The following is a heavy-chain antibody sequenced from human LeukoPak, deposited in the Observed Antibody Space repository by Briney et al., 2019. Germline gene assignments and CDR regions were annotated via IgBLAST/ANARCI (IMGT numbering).Heavy chain of an antibody. V-gene: IGHV1-8*02. CDR2: INPNSGNT. CDR1: GYTFIGYY. Sequence: PGASVKVSCTASGYTFIGYYIHWVRQAPGQGLEWMGWINPNSGNTGYAQKFQGRVTMTRNTSISTAYMELSSLRSEDTAVYYCARGAMVVFEDSKLWFGDQPENYYYYGMDVWGQGTTVTVSS. CDR3: ARGAMVVFEDSKLWFGDQPENYYYYGMDV. D-gene: IGHD3-10*01. J-gene: IGHJ6*02.